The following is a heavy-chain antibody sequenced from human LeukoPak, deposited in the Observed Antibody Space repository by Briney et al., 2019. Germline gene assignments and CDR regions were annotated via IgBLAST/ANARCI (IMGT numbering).Heavy chain of an antibody. CDR3: ARDISTYGSGSSQFDY. J-gene: IGHJ4*02. CDR1: GFTFSSYG. V-gene: IGHV3-33*01. Sequence: GGSLRLSCAASGFTFSSYGFHWVRQAPGKGLEWVAVIWSDGVKKYYADSVRGRFTISRDNAKNSLYLQINSLRAEDTAVYYCARDISTYGSGSSQFDYWGQGTLVTVSS. D-gene: IGHD3-10*01. CDR2: IWSDGVKK.